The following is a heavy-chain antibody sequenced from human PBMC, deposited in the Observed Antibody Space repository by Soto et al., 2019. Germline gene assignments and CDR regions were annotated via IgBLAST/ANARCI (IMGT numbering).Heavy chain of an antibody. Sequence: GGSLRLSCAASGFTFSSYGMHWVRQAPGKGLEWVAVIWYDGSNIYYADSVKGRFTISRDNAKNTLYLQMNSLRAEDTAVYYCAREVCTNGVCASNYYYYGMDVWGQGTTVTVSS. CDR3: AREVCTNGVCASNYYYYGMDV. CDR2: IWYDGSNI. D-gene: IGHD2-8*01. V-gene: IGHV3-33*01. J-gene: IGHJ6*02. CDR1: GFTFSSYG.